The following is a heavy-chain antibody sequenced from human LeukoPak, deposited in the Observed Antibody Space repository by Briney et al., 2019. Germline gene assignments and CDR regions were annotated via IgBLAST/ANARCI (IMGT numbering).Heavy chain of an antibody. J-gene: IGHJ6*02. CDR3: ARAIYDSSGYYFYYYGMDV. CDR2: MNPNSGNT. Sequence: ASVKVSCKASGYTFTSYDINWVRQPTGQGLEWMGWMNPNSGNTGYAQEFQGRVTMTRNTSISTAYMELSSLRSEDTAVYYCARAIYDSSGYYFYYYGMDVWGQGTTVTVSS. D-gene: IGHD3-22*01. CDR1: GYTFTSYD. V-gene: IGHV1-8*01.